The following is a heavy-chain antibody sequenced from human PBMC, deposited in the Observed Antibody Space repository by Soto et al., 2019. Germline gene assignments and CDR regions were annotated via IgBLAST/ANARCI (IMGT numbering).Heavy chain of an antibody. CDR3: ARDQGEDSSGWYSYYYYGMDV. V-gene: IGHV3-30-3*01. CDR2: ISYDGSNK. Sequence: GGSLRLSCAASGFTFSSYAMHWVRQAPGKGLEWVAVISYDGSNKYCADSVKGRSTISRDNSKNTLYLQMNSLRAEDTAVYYCARDQGEDSSGWYSYYYYGMDVWGQGTTVTVSS. CDR1: GFTFSSYA. D-gene: IGHD6-19*01. J-gene: IGHJ6*02.